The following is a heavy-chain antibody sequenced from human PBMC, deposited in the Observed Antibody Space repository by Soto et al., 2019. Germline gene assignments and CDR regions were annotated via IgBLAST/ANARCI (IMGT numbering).Heavy chain of an antibody. CDR2: ISSSGSTI. CDR3: ARAFYDILTGPTHDAFDI. D-gene: IGHD3-9*01. J-gene: IGHJ3*02. Sequence: VQLVESGGGLVQPGGSLRLSCAASGFTFSSYEMNWVRQAPGKGLEWVSYISSSGSTIYYADSVKGRFTISRDNAKNSLYLQMNSLRAEDTAVYYCARAFYDILTGPTHDAFDIWGQGTMVTVSS. CDR1: GFTFSSYE. V-gene: IGHV3-48*03.